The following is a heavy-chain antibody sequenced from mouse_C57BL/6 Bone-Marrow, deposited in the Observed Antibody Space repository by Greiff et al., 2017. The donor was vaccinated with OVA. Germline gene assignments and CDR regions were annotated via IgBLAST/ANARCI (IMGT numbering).Heavy chain of an antibody. CDR2: IRSKSSNYAT. J-gene: IGHJ2*01. Sequence: EVQVVESGGGLVQPKGSLKLSCAASGFTFNTYAMHWVRQAPGKGLEWVARIRSKSSNYATYYADSVKDRFTISRDDSQSMLYLQMNNLKTEDTAMYYCVRGGGYDGYYELYYFDYWGQGTTLTVSS. D-gene: IGHD2-3*01. CDR1: GFTFNTYA. V-gene: IGHV10-3*01. CDR3: VRGGGYDGYYELYYFDY.